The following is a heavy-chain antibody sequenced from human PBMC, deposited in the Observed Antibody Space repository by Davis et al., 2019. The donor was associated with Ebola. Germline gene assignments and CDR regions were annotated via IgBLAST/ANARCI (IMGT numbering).Heavy chain of an antibody. J-gene: IGHJ4*02. CDR3: ARAHFGRSSFDY. D-gene: IGHD6-6*01. Sequence: GESLKISCAASGFTFSSYDMHWVRQVTGKGLEWVSAIGTAGDTYYPGSVKGRFTISREHAKNSLYLQMNSLRAGDTAVYYSARAHFGRSSFDYWGQGTLVTVSS. V-gene: IGHV3-13*01. CDR2: IGTAGDT. CDR1: GFTFSSYD.